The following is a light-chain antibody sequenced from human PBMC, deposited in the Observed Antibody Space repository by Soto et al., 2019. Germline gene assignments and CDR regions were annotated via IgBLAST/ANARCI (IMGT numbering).Light chain of an antibody. J-gene: IGKJ5*01. CDR1: QSIATY. V-gene: IGKV3-11*01. Sequence: EIVLTQSPATLSLSPGERATLSCRASQSIATYLGWYQQKPGQAPRLLIYSASNRANGIPPRSSGSGSGTDFTLTISSLEPEDFSVYYCQQRYDWPVTFGQGTRLEIK. CDR3: QQRYDWPVT. CDR2: SAS.